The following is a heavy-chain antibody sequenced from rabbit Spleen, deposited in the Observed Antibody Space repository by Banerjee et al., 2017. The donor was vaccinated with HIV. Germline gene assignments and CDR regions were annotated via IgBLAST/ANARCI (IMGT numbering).Heavy chain of an antibody. CDR2: IGTGGGGT. Sequence: QSLEESGGDLVKPGASLTLTCTASGIDFSSGYYMCWVRQAPGKGLEWIGCIGTGGGGTWYANWAKGGFTISKTSSTTVTLQMTSLTVADTATYFCARDTGSSFSSYGMDLWGQGTLVTVS. CDR1: GIDFSSGYY. D-gene: IGHD8-1*01. J-gene: IGHJ6*01. V-gene: IGHV1S40*01. CDR3: ARDTGSSFSSYGMDL.